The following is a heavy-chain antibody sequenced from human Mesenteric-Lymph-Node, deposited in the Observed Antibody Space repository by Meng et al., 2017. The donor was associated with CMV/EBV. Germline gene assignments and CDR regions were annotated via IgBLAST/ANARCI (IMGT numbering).Heavy chain of an antibody. V-gene: IGHV3-21*01. CDR1: DYTVSSYT. CDR3: ARDRVVFY. J-gene: IGHJ4*02. D-gene: IGHD2-2*01. CDR2: ISSSTLYT. Sequence: GESLKISCVGSDYTVSSYTMSWVRHAPGKGLEWVASISSSTLYTYYADSVQGRFSISRDNAENSLYLQMNSLRAEDTAVYYCARDRVVFYWGQGTLVTVSS.